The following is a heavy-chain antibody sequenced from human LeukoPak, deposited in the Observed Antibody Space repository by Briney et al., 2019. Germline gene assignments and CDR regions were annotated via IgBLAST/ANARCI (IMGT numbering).Heavy chain of an antibody. V-gene: IGHV4-34*01. CDR1: GGSFRGYY. J-gene: IGHJ6*03. Sequence: SETLSLTCAVYGGSFRGYYWSWIRQPPGKGLEWIGEINHSGSTNYNPSLKSRVTISVDTSKNQFSLKLSSVTAADTAVYYCARGLGGSWYYYYYMDVWGKGTTVTVSS. CDR2: INHSGST. CDR3: ARGLGGSWYYYYYMDV. D-gene: IGHD6-13*01.